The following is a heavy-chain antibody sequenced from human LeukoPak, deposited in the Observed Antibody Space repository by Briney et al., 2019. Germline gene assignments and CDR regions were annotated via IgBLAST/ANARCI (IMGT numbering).Heavy chain of an antibody. CDR1: GGTFTSYA. V-gene: IGHV1-69*01. CDR3: ARREDIVVVPAAIPRGGYFDWLGAFDI. Sequence: ASVKVSCKASGGTFTSYAISWVRQAPGQGLEWMGGIIPIFGTANYAQKFQGRVTFTADESTSTDYMELSSLRSEDTAVYYCARREDIVVVPAAIPRGGYFDWLGAFDIWGQGTMVTVSS. J-gene: IGHJ3*02. D-gene: IGHD2-2*02. CDR2: IIPIFGTA.